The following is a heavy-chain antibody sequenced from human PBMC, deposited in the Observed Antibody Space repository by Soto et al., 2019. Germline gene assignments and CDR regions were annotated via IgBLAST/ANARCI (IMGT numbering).Heavy chain of an antibody. V-gene: IGHV3-73*01. J-gene: IGHJ5*02. CDR1: GFTFSGSA. CDR2: IRSKTNNYAT. Sequence: VGSLRLSCAASGFTFSGSAMHWVRQASGKGLEWVGRIRSKTNNYATAYAASVKGRFTISRDDSKDTAYLLMNSLKTEDTAVYYCTRDPRNYYDTIGSANWFDPWGQGTLVTVSS. CDR3: TRDPRNYYDTIGSANWFDP. D-gene: IGHD3-22*01.